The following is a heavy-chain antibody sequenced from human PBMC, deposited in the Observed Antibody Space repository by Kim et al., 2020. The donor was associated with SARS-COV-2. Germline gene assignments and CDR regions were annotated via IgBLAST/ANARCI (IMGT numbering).Heavy chain of an antibody. D-gene: IGHD2-2*01. CDR3: ARDSTGALGY. CDR2: A. Sequence: ANYPQKFQGRVTITADESTSTAYMELSSLRSEDTAVYYCARDSTGALGYWGQGTLVTVSS. V-gene: IGHV1-69*01. J-gene: IGHJ4*02.